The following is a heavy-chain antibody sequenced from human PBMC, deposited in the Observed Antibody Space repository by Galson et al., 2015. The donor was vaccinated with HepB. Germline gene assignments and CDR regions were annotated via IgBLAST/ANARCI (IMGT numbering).Heavy chain of an antibody. J-gene: IGHJ3*02. CDR2: LLTGGTT. Sequence: SLRLSCAVSGLAVSSNYMSWVRQAPGKGLEWVAVLLTGGTTYYADPVNGRFTISRDNPNNTLYLQMNSLRAEDTAVIYCARAHSSGWYIGAFDIWGEGTTVIVSS. D-gene: IGHD6-19*01. CDR1: GLAVSSNY. V-gene: IGHV3-53*05. CDR3: ARAHSSGWYIGAFDI.